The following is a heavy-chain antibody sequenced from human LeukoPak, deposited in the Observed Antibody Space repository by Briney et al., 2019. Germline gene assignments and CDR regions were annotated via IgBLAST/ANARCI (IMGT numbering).Heavy chain of an antibody. CDR2: IYYSGST. J-gene: IGHJ6*02. D-gene: IGHD1-7*01. CDR3: ARDNWNYGSSMDV. Sequence: PSETLSLTCTVSGGSVTSYYWSWIRQPPGKGLERIGYIYYSGSTNYNPSLKSRVTISVDTSTNQFSLKLSSVTAADTAVYYCARDNWNYGSSMDVWGQGTTVTVSS. CDR1: GGSVTSYY. V-gene: IGHV4-59*02.